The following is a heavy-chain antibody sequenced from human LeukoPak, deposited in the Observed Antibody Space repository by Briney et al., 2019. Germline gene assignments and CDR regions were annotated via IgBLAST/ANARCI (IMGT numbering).Heavy chain of an antibody. CDR1: GFTFSSYW. CDR2: IKQDGSEK. Sequence: GGSLGLSCEASGFTFSSYWMSWVRQAPGKGLEWVANIKQDGSEKYYVDSVKGRFTISRDNTKNSVYLQMNSLRAEDTAFYYCARAKGYNWGQGTLVTVSS. D-gene: IGHD5-18*01. J-gene: IGHJ4*02. V-gene: IGHV3-7*01. CDR3: ARAKGYN.